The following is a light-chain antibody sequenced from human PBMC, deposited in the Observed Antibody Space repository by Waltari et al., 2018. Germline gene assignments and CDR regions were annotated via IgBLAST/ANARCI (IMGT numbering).Light chain of an antibody. Sequence: ENVLTQSPATLSLSPGERATLSCRASHSVGSHLAWYQQKPGQAPRLLIYDASNRATGIPARFSGSGSETDFTLTISGVEPEDFAVYYCQQRINWPGTFGPGTKVDIK. CDR1: HSVGSH. CDR2: DAS. V-gene: IGKV3-11*01. CDR3: QQRINWPGT. J-gene: IGKJ3*01.